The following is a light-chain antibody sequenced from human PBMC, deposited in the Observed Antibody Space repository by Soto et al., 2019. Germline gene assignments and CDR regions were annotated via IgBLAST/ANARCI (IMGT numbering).Light chain of an antibody. CDR1: ESVSSSY. CDR2: GAT. CDR3: QQYSYSPPWT. Sequence: PGESATLSCGASESVSSSYLAWYQQKPGQAPRLLIYGATTRLRGVPDRFSGSGSGTDFTLTISRLEPEDSAVYYCQQYSYSPPWTFGQGTKVEI. J-gene: IGKJ1*01. V-gene: IGKV3-20*01.